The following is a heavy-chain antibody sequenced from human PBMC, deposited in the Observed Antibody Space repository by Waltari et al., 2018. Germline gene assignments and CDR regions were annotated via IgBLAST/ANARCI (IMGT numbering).Heavy chain of an antibody. CDR2: VCDSGRST. J-gene: IGHJ4*02. CDR1: GFIFSSYA. Sequence: EVQLLESGGGLVEPGGSLRLSCAASGFIFSSYAMSWVRQAPGKGLEWVSGVCDSGRSTYYADSVKGRFSISRDNSKNTVFLQINSLRAEDTAVYFCATAYSNSCFNHWGQGTLVTVSS. CDR3: ATAYSNSCFNH. D-gene: IGHD5-18*01. V-gene: IGHV3-23*01.